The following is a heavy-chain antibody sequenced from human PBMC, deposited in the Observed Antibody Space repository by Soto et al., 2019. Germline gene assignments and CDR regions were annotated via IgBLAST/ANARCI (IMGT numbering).Heavy chain of an antibody. V-gene: IGHV1-58*01. D-gene: IGHD3-22*01. CDR2: IVVGSGNT. J-gene: IGHJ3*02. Sequence: SVKVSCKASGFTFTSSAVQWVRQARGQRLEWVGWIVVGSGNTNYAQKFQERVTITRDMSTSTAYMELSSLRSEDTAVYYCAAAYYYDSSGYHNDAFDIWGQGTMVTVSS. CDR1: GFTFTSSA. CDR3: AAAYYYDSSGYHNDAFDI.